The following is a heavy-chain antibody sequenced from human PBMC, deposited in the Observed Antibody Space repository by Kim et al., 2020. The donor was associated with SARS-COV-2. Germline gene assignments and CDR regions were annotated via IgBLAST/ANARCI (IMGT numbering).Heavy chain of an antibody. V-gene: IGHV4-39*01. CDR3: ARRGYCRGGSCFTGGFDP. Sequence: ETLSLTCTVSGGSISTSTYWGWIRQPPGKGLEWIGTIFYSGSTYYNPSLNSRVTIFVDMSKNQFSLRLSSVTAADTAVYYCARRGYCRGGSCFTGGFDPWGQGTLVTVSS. D-gene: IGHD2-15*01. CDR1: GGSISTSTY. CDR2: IFYSGST. J-gene: IGHJ5*02.